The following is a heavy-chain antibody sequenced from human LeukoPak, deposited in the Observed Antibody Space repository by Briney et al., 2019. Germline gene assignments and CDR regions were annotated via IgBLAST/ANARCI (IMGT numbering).Heavy chain of an antibody. D-gene: IGHD3-22*01. V-gene: IGHV6-1*01. CDR1: GDSVSSDTAT. CDR3: ARARYYDSSGSYYYGLDV. CDR2: TYYRSKWYN. Sequence: SQTLSLTCAISGDSVSSDTATWSWIRQSPSRGLAWLGRTYYRSKWYNDYAVSVKSPISINPDTSTNLLSLRLNSVTPEDTAVYYCARARYYDSSGSYYYGLDVWGHGTTVTVSS. J-gene: IGHJ6*02.